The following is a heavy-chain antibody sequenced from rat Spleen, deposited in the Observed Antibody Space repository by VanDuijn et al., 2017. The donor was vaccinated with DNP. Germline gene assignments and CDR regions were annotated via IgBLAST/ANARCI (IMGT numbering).Heavy chain of an antibody. CDR1: GFIFNDYG. D-gene: IGHD1-11*01. J-gene: IGHJ2*01. CDR3: AKGGDYGGFDY. CDR2: ISYDGSST. V-gene: IGHV5-7*01. Sequence: EVQLVESGGGVVQPGRSLKLSCAASGFIFNDYGMAWVRQTPKKGLEWVATISYDGSSTYYRDSVKGRFTISRDNAENTVYLQMNSLRSEDTASYYCAKGGDYGGFDYWGQGVMVTVSS.